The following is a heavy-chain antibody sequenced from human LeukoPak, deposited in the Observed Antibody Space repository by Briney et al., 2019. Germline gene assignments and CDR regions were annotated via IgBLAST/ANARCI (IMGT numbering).Heavy chain of an antibody. CDR1: GYTFTGYY. J-gene: IGHJ4*02. D-gene: IGHD1-26*01. CDR3: ARAYSGSYSFDH. V-gene: IGHV1-2*02. CDR2: INPNSGGT. Sequence: ASVKVSCKASGYTFTGYYMHWVRQAPGQGLEWMGWINPNSGGTNYAQKFQGRVTMTRDTSISTAYMELSRLRSDDTAVYYCARAYSGSYSFDHWGQGALVIVSS.